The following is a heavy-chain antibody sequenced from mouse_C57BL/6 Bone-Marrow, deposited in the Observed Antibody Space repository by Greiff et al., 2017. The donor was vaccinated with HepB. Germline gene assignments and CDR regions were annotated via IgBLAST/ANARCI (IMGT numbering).Heavy chain of an antibody. J-gene: IGHJ3*01. CDR3: ASPRSRYSAWFAY. CDR2: ISYDGSN. Sequence: EVKLQESGPGLVKPSQSLSLTCSVTGYSITSGYYWNWIRQFPGNKLEWMGYISYDGSNNYNPSLKNRISITRDTSKNQFFLKLNSVTTEDTATYYCASPRSRYSAWFAYWGQGTLVTVSA. V-gene: IGHV3-6*01. CDR1: GYSITSGYY. D-gene: IGHD1-1*01.